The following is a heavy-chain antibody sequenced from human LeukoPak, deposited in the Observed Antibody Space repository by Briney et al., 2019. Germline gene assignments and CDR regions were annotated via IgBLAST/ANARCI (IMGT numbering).Heavy chain of an antibody. J-gene: IGHJ4*02. CDR1: GFTFSKYW. CDR2: IKQDGSEK. V-gene: IGHV3-7*01. CDR3: ARQYSSSWYAFDY. D-gene: IGHD6-13*01. Sequence: PGGSLRLSCAASGFTFSKYWMSWVRQAPGKGLEWVANIKQDGSEKYYVDSVKGRFTISRDNTKSSLYLQMNSLRAEDTAVYYCARQYSSSWYAFDYWGQGTLVTVSS.